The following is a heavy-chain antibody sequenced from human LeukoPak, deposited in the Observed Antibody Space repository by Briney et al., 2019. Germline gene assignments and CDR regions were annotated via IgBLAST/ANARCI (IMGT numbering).Heavy chain of an antibody. CDR3: ARHGALCTGGSCTRFDP. D-gene: IGHD2-15*01. CDR1: GGSISSSNYY. V-gene: IGHV4-39*01. J-gene: IGHJ5*02. CDR2: IYYSGST. Sequence: SETLSLTCTVSGGSISSSNYYWGWIRPPPGKGLEWIGTIYYSGSTYYNSSLKSRVTISVDTSKNHFSPKVSSVTATDTAMYYCARHGALCTGGSCTRFDPWGQGTLVTVSS.